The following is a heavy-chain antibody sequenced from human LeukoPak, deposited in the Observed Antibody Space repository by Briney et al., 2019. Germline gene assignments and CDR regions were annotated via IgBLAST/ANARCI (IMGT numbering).Heavy chain of an antibody. Sequence: GESLKISCKGSGYSVTSYWIGWVRQMPGKGLEWMGIIYPGDSDTRYSPSFQGQVTISADKSISTAYLQWSSLKASDTAMFYCARVSYDYIWGIIYYFDYWGQGTLVTVSS. V-gene: IGHV5-51*01. CDR1: GYSVTSYW. CDR2: IYPGDSDT. J-gene: IGHJ4*02. D-gene: IGHD3-16*01. CDR3: ARVSYDYIWGIIYYFDY.